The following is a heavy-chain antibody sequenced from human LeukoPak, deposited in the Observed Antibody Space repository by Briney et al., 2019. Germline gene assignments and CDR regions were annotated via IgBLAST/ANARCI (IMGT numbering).Heavy chain of an antibody. V-gene: IGHV3-23*01. CDR3: VKDPRDKYGTNWFVS. Sequence: PLGSLRLSCVASRVSFGNYAMSWVRQGPGEGLQWVSQIRGTGGATWYAGFARDRFTISRDNSKKTLYLQMSGLRVEDTAMYYCVKDPRDKYGTNWFVSWGQGTLLIVSS. CDR1: RVSFGNYA. D-gene: IGHD2-21*02. CDR2: IRGTGGAT. J-gene: IGHJ5*01.